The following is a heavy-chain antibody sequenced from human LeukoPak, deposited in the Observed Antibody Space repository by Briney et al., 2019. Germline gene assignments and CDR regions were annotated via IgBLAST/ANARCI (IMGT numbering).Heavy chain of an antibody. Sequence: GGSLRLSCAGSGFTFNTYNINWVRQAPGKGLEWVASISSSTTYIFYADSVKGRFTISRDNSKNTLYLQMNSLRAEDTAVYYCARAGDFWSGYPSRNYMDVWGKGTTVTVS. D-gene: IGHD3-3*01. J-gene: IGHJ6*03. CDR1: GFTFNTYN. CDR3: ARAGDFWSGYPSRNYMDV. CDR2: ISSSTTYI. V-gene: IGHV3-21*04.